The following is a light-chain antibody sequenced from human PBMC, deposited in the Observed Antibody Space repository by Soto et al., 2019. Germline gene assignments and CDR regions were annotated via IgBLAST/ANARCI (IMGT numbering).Light chain of an antibody. V-gene: IGLV2-14*01. Sequence: QSVLTQPPSVSGSPGQSITIPCTGTSSDIGNYNSVSWYQQHPGKAPKLIIFEVTNRPSGVSDRFSGSKSGNTASLTISGLQADDEADYYCGSYTTYRPYVFGSGTKLTVL. CDR2: EVT. CDR3: GSYTTYRPYV. J-gene: IGLJ1*01. CDR1: SSDIGNYNS.